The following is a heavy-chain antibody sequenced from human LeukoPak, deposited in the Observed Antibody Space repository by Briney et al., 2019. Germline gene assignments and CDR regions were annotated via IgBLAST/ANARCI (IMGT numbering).Heavy chain of an antibody. J-gene: IGHJ4*02. Sequence: GGSLRLSCAASGFTFSSYAMSWVRQAPGKALEWVSAISGSGGSTYYADSVKGRFTISRDNSKNTLYLQMNSLRAEDTAVYYCAKEGITMIERIGYFDYWGQGTLVTVSS. CDR2: ISGSGGST. V-gene: IGHV3-23*01. D-gene: IGHD3-22*01. CDR3: AKEGITMIERIGYFDY. CDR1: GFTFSSYA.